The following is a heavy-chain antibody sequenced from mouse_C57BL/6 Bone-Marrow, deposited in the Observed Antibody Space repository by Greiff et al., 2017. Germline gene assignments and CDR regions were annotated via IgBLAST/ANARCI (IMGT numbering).Heavy chain of an antibody. CDR1: GYTFTSYW. Sequence: QVQLQQPGAELVMPGASVKLSCKASGYTFTSYWMHWVKQRPGQGLEWIGEIDPSDSYTNYNQKFKGKSTLTVDKSSSTAYMQLSSLTSEDSAVYYCARGEIYYGSSSWFAYWGQGTLVTVSA. CDR2: IDPSDSYT. D-gene: IGHD1-1*01. V-gene: IGHV1-69*01. CDR3: ARGEIYYGSSSWFAY. J-gene: IGHJ3*01.